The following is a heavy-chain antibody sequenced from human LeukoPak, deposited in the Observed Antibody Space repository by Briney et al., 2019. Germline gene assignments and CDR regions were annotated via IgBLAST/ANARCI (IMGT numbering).Heavy chain of an antibody. J-gene: IGHJ4*02. V-gene: IGHV6-1*01. Sequence: SQTLSLTRAISGDSVSSNGAPWNWIRQSPSRGLEWLGRTYYRSQQWHSDYAPSVKGRITLNPDTSKNQFSLQLNSMTPEDTAVYYCGRETDFGVVTNWGQGTLVTVSS. CDR2: TYYRSQQWHS. D-gene: IGHD3-3*01. CDR3: GRETDFGVVTN. CDR1: GDSVSSNGAP.